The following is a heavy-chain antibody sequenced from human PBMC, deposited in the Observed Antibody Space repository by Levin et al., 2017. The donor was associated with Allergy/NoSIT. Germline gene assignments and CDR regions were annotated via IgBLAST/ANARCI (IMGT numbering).Heavy chain of an antibody. J-gene: IGHJ3*02. CDR3: ASDGSYDTLDI. Sequence: GESLKISCAASGFTFSGYTLNWVRQAPGKGLEWGSSISSSSTYIYYADSLKGRFTISRDDAKNSLSLQMNSLRVEDTAVYYCASDGSYDTLDIWGQGTMVTVSS. D-gene: IGHD6-6*01. V-gene: IGHV3-21*01. CDR1: GFTFSGYT. CDR2: ISSSSTYI.